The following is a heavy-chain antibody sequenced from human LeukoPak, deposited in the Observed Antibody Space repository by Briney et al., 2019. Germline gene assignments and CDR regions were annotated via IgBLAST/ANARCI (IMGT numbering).Heavy chain of an antibody. V-gene: IGHV3-23*01. CDR2: ISGSGGST. CDR1: GFTFSSYA. J-gene: IGHJ5*02. D-gene: IGHD5-12*01. Sequence: PGRSLRLSCAASGFTFSSYAMSWVRQAPGKGLEWVSAISGSGGSTYYADSVKGRFTISRDNSKNTLYLQMNSLRAEDTAVYYCAKDGSGYDFNNWFDPWGQGTLVTVSS. CDR3: AKDGSGYDFNNWFDP.